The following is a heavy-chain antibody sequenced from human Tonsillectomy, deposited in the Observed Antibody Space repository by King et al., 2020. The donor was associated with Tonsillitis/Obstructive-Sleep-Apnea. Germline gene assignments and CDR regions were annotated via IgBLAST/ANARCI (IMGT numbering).Heavy chain of an antibody. Sequence: QLVQSGAEVKKPGESLRISCKGSGYIFTNYWINWVRQMPGKGLEWMGTIDPSDSYTNYSPSFHGHVSISADKSINTAYMQWSSLRASDTAMYYCARSEYNNGDSDYYYTLDVWGQGTTVTVSS. J-gene: IGHJ6*02. CDR3: ARSEYNNGDSDYYYTLDV. CDR2: IDPSDSYT. CDR1: GYIFTNYW. D-gene: IGHD5-18*01. V-gene: IGHV5-10-1*03.